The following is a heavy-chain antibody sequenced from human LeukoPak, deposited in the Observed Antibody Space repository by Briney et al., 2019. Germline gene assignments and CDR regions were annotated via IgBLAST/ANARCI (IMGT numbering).Heavy chain of an antibody. CDR2: IITILGIA. J-gene: IGHJ6*02. D-gene: IGHD2-2*01. CDR3: ARVDLGYCSSTSCFLGITPPGYYYGMDV. CDR1: GGTFISYA. Sequence: ASVKVSCKASGGTFISYAISWVRQAPGQGLEWMGRIITILGIANYAQKFQGRVTITADKSTSTAYMELSSLRSEDTAVYYCARVDLGYCSSTSCFLGITPPGYYYGMDVWGQGTTVTVCS. V-gene: IGHV1-69*04.